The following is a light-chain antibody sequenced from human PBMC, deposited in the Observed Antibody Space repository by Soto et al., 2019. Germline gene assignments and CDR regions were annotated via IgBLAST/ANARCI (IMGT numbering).Light chain of an antibody. CDR3: QHYNSYSEA. CDR2: SAS. Sequence: DIQMTQSPSTLSASVGDRVTITCRASQSISTWLAWYQQKPGKAPKLLIYSASDLESGVPSRFSGSGFGTGFTLTITSMQPDDFATYYCQHYNSYSEAFGQWTKGEIK. V-gene: IGKV1-5*03. J-gene: IGKJ1*01. CDR1: QSISTW.